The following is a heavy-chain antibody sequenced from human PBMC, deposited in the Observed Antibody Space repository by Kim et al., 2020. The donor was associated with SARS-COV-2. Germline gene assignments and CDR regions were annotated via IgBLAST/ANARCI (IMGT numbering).Heavy chain of an antibody. J-gene: IGHJ4*02. V-gene: IGHV1-18*01. CDR3: ARSDRSGYYFDDY. D-gene: IGHD3-22*01. Sequence: YSQKVQGRVTMTTDTSTRTAYMGLRSLRSGDTAVYYCARSDRSGYYFDDYWGQGTLVTVSS.